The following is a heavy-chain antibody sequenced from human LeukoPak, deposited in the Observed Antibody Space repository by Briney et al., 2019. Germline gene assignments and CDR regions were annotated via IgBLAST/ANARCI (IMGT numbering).Heavy chain of an antibody. V-gene: IGHV4-30-2*01. CDR2: IYHSGST. CDR1: GGSISSGGYS. D-gene: IGHD3-3*01. Sequence: SETLSLTCAVSGGSISSGGYSWSWIRQPPGKGLEWIGYIYHSGSTYYNPSLKSRVTISVDRSKNQFSLKLSSVTAADTAVYYCVRVPTFGARPYYFDYWGQGTLVTVSS. CDR3: VRVPTFGARPYYFDY. J-gene: IGHJ4*02.